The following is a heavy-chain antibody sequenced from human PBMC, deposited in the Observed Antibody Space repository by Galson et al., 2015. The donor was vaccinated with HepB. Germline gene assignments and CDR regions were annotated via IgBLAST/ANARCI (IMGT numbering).Heavy chain of an antibody. D-gene: IGHD5-12*01. J-gene: IGHJ4*02. Sequence: SLRLSCAASGFTFSNYGMHWVRQAPGKGLEWVAVISYDGSNKYYADSVKGRFTISRDNSKNTLYLQMNSLRAEDTAVYYCAKVRRSGYDIVRHQGYFDYWGQGTLVTVSS. V-gene: IGHV3-30*18. CDR2: ISYDGSNK. CDR1: GFTFSNYG. CDR3: AKVRRSGYDIVRHQGYFDY.